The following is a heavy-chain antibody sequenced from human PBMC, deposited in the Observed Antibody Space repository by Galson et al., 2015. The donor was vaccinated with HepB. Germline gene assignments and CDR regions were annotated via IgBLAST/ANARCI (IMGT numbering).Heavy chain of an antibody. V-gene: IGHV1-8*01. CDR1: GYTFTSYD. D-gene: IGHD6-19*01. J-gene: IGHJ4*02. CDR3: ALGDGYSSGWYLGDY. Sequence: SVKVSCKASGYTFTSYDINWVRQATGQGLEWMGWMNPNSGNTGYAQKFQGRVTMTRNTSISTAYMELSSLRSEDTAVYYCALGDGYSSGWYLGDYWGQGTLVTVSS. CDR2: MNPNSGNT.